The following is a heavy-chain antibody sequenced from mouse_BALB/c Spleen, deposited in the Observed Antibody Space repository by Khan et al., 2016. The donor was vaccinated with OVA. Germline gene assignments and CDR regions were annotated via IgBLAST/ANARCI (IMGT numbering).Heavy chain of an antibody. V-gene: IGHV1-9*01. J-gene: IGHJ2*01. D-gene: IGHD2-1*01. CDR3: AKGGKYGDY. CDR1: GYTFSSYW. Sequence: QVQLQQSGAELLKPGASVKISCKATGYTFSSYWIEWVKQRPGHGLEWIGEILPGSGSSNYNEKFKGKATFTADSSSNTAYMQRSSLTSEDSAVYYCAKGGKYGDYWGQGTTLTVSS. CDR2: ILPGSGSS.